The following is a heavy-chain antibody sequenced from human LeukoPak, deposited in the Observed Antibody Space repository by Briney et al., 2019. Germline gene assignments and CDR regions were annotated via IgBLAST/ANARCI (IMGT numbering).Heavy chain of an antibody. CDR2: ISYDGSNK. D-gene: IGHD3-22*01. J-gene: IGHJ4*02. Sequence: GGSLRLSCVASGFTFGTYIMHWVRQAPGKGLEWVALISYDGSNKYYADSVKGRFTVSRDNSKNTLYLQMDNLRAEDTAIYYCAREHYYDTSGYYRDFDYWGLGTLVTVSS. V-gene: IGHV3-30-3*01. CDR3: AREHYYDTSGYYRDFDY. CDR1: GFTFGTYI.